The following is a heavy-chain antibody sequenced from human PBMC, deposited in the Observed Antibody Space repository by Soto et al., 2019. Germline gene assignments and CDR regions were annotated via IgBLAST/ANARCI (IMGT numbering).Heavy chain of an antibody. V-gene: IGHV3-30*18. Sequence: QVQLVESGGGVVQPGRSLRLSCAASGFTFSSYGMHWVRQAPGKGLEWVAVISYDGSNKYYADSVKGRFTISRDNSKNTLYLQINSLRAEDTAVYYCAKEGERVYYYYGRDVWGHGTTVTVSS. J-gene: IGHJ6*02. CDR2: ISYDGSNK. CDR1: GFTFSSYG. D-gene: IGHD3-16*01. CDR3: AKEGERVYYYYGRDV.